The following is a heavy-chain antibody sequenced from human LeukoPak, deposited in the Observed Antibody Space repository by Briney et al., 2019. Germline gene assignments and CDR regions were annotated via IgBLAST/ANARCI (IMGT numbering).Heavy chain of an antibody. CDR3: ARDRPLYCSGGSCYRAFDI. CDR2: ISAYNGNT. Sequence: ASVKVSCKASGYTFTSYGISWVRQAPGQGLEWMGWISAYNGNTNYAQKLQGRVTMTTDTSTSTAYMELRSLRSDDTAVYYCARDRPLYCSGGSCYRAFDIWGRGTMVTVSS. J-gene: IGHJ3*02. D-gene: IGHD2-15*01. V-gene: IGHV1-18*01. CDR1: GYTFTSYG.